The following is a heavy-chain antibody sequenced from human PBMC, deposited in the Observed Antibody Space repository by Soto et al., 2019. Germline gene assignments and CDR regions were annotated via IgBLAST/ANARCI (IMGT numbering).Heavy chain of an antibody. Sequence: GASVKASCKASGGTLSSYTFSCVRQAPGQGLEWMGRVIPNLGVTNYAKKFQGRFTIVVDTSTSTAYMELNSLRYEDTAVYYCARDKGYCSDTSCPDFDYWGQGTLVTVSS. V-gene: IGHV1-69*04. CDR3: ARDKGYCSDTSCPDFDY. D-gene: IGHD2-15*01. J-gene: IGHJ4*02. CDR2: VIPNLGVT. CDR1: GGTLSSYT.